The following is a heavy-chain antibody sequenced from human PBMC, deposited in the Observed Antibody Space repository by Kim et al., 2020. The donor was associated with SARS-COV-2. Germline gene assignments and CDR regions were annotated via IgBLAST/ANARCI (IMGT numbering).Heavy chain of an antibody. J-gene: IGHJ6*02. Sequence: QKFQGRVTMTRDTSTSTGYMERSSLRSEDTAVYYCARDRHTDPYYGMDVWGQGTTVTVSS. D-gene: IGHD5-18*01. CDR3: ARDRHTDPYYGMDV. V-gene: IGHV1-46*01.